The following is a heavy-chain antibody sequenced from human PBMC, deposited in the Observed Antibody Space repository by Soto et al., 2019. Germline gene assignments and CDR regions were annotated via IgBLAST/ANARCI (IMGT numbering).Heavy chain of an antibody. CDR2: IIPIFGTA. CDR1: GGTFSSYA. CDR3: ARDQGSGFANSYFDY. Sequence: SVXVSCKASGGTFSSYAISWVRQAPGQGLEWMGGIIPIFGTANYAQKFQGRVTITADESTSTAYMELSSLRSEDTAVYYCARDQGSGFANSYFDYWGEGTLVTVSS. D-gene: IGHD6-19*01. J-gene: IGHJ4*02. V-gene: IGHV1-69*13.